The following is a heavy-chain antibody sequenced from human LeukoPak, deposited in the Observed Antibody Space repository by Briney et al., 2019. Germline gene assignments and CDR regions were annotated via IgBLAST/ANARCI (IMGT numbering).Heavy chain of an antibody. J-gene: IGHJ4*02. CDR1: GYSISSGYF. V-gene: IGHV4-38-2*02. CDR3: AREASDVLRYFVWRQNTRTEFDY. D-gene: IGHD3-9*01. CDR2: IYHSVST. Sequence: SETLSLTCAVSGYSISSGYFWGWIRQPPGMGLEWIGSIYHSVSTYYNPSLKSRVTISVDTSKNQFSLKLSSVTAADTAVYFCAREASDVLRYFVWRQNTRTEFDYWGQGTLVTVSS.